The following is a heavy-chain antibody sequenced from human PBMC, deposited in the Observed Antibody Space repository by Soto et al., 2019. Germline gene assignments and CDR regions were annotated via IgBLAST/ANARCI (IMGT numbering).Heavy chain of an antibody. CDR3: ARDQHSGSYSVGGEPSDY. CDR2: ISAYNGNT. D-gene: IGHD1-26*01. J-gene: IGHJ4*02. V-gene: IGHV1-18*01. Sequence: ASVKVSCKASGYTFTSYGISWVRQAPGQGLEWMGWISAYNGNTNYAQKLQGRVTMTTDTSTSTAYMELRSLRSDDTAVYYCARDQHSGSYSVGGEPSDYWGQGTLVTVSS. CDR1: GYTFTSYG.